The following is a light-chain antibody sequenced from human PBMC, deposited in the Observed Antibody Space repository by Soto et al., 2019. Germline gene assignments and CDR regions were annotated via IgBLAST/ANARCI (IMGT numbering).Light chain of an antibody. CDR1: QRVSSEK. J-gene: IGKJ4*01. V-gene: IGKV3-20*01. Sequence: EIVLPQSPGTLSLSPGEGASLSCRASQRVSSEKLAWYQQKPGQAPRLLIFGASGRATGIPERFSGSGSGTDFSLTISRLEPEDSAVYYCQQYGSYLLTFGGGTKVEIK. CDR3: QQYGSYLLT. CDR2: GAS.